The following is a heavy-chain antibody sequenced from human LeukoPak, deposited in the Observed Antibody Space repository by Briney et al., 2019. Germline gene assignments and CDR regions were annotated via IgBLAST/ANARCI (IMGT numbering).Heavy chain of an antibody. V-gene: IGHV3-48*03. D-gene: IGHD1-26*01. Sequence: PGGSLRLSCVASGLPFSSFHVNWVRHVPGKGLEWLAHMTYSDTTVEYADSIQGRFTISRDAATKTVYLQMNSLGAGDTATYYCARVLSGTPFDYYLYMDVWGQGTTVIVSS. CDR2: MTYSDTTV. CDR3: ARVLSGTPFDYYLYMDV. CDR1: GLPFSSFH. J-gene: IGHJ6*03.